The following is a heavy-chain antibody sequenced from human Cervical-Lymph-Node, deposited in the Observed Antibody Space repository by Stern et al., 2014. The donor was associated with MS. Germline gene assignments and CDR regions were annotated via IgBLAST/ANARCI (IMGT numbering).Heavy chain of an antibody. D-gene: IGHD2-8*01. CDR2: INSDGSST. V-gene: IGHV3-74*02. J-gene: IGHJ6*02. CDR3: VRSNYGMDV. Sequence: EVQLVQSGGGVVQPGGSLRLSCVASGFTFSSQWMHWVRQAPGKGLVWVSRINSDGSSTTYADSVKGRFTISRDNAKKTLYLQMDSLRAEDTAVYYCVRSNYGMDVWGQGTTVTVSS. CDR1: GFTFSSQW.